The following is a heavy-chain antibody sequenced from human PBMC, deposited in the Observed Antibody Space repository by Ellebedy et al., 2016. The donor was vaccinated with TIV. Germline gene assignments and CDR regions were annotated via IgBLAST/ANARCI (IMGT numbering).Heavy chain of an antibody. D-gene: IGHD4-17*01. Sequence: GGSLRLSCAASGFTFSVYAMHWVRQAPGKGLEWVAIIWSDGKTKYYTDSVKGRFTISRDNAKNSLFLQMNSLRVEDTAVYYCARRASYGDYAVQVNPWFDPWGQGTLVTVSS. J-gene: IGHJ5*02. CDR1: GFTFSVYA. CDR2: IWSDGKTK. CDR3: ARRASYGDYAVQVNPWFDP. V-gene: IGHV3-33*03.